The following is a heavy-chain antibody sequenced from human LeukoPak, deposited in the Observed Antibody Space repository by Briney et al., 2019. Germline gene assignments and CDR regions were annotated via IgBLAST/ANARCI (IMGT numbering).Heavy chain of an antibody. V-gene: IGHV3-23*01. CDR3: ATTVTTANFDY. Sequence: GGSLRLSCAASGFTLTSYAMSWVRQDPGKGLEWVSTISGDGETFYADSVKGRFTISRDISKNTLFLQMNSLRAEDTAIYYCATTVTTANFDYWGQGTLVTVSS. J-gene: IGHJ4*02. D-gene: IGHD4-17*01. CDR2: ISGDGET. CDR1: GFTLTSYA.